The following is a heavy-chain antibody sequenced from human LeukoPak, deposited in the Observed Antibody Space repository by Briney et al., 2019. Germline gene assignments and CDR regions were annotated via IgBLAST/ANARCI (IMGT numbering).Heavy chain of an antibody. Sequence: GGSLRLSCAASGFTFDDYAMHWVRQAPGKGLEWVSGISWNSGSIGYADSVKGRFTISRDNAKNSLYLQMNSLRAEDTALYYCAKDISSGWPNYYYYYGMDVWGQGTLVTVS. J-gene: IGHJ6*02. V-gene: IGHV3-9*01. D-gene: IGHD6-19*01. CDR3: AKDISSGWPNYYYYYGMDV. CDR2: ISWNSGSI. CDR1: GFTFDDYA.